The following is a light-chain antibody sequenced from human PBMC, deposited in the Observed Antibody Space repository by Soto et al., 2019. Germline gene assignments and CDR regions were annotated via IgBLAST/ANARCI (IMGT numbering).Light chain of an antibody. CDR3: QQYTGPPTT. V-gene: IGKV3-20*01. CDR1: QTVSSNY. J-gene: IGKJ5*01. Sequence: EIILTHSPYTLSXXXGXXXSXXXRASQTVSSNYLAWCQQRPGQAPRLLIYGASTRAAGIPDRFSGSGSGTDFTLTITRLEPEDSAVYFCQQYTGPPTTFGQGTRLEI. CDR2: GAS.